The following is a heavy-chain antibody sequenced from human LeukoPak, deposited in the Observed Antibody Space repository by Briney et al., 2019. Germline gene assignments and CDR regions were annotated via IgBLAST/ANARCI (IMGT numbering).Heavy chain of an antibody. CDR3: SREDIRANRAIDY. CDR1: GYSFTGHY. J-gene: IGHJ4*02. Sequence: ASVKVSCKASGYSFTGHYMHWVRQAPGQGLEWMGWINPNSGGTNYAQKFQGRVTMTRDTSISTAYMELSRLRSDDTAVYYCSREDIRANRAIDYWGQGTLVTVSS. V-gene: IGHV1-2*02. CDR2: INPNSGGT. D-gene: IGHD1-14*01.